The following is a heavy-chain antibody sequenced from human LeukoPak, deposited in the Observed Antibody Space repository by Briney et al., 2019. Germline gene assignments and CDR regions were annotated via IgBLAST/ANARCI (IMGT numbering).Heavy chain of an antibody. V-gene: IGHV4-61*02. D-gene: IGHD3-10*01. J-gene: IGHJ3*02. CDR2: IYTSGST. CDR1: GGSISSGGYY. Sequence: SQTLSLTCTVSGGSISSGGYYWSWIRQPAGKGLEWIGRIYTSGSTNYNPSLKSRVTMSVDTSKNQFSLKMSSVTAAETAVYYCARGITRRRTFDIWGQGTMVTVSS. CDR3: ARGITRRRTFDI.